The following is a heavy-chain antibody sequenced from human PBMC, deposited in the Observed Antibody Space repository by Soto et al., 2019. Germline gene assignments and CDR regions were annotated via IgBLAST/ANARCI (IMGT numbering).Heavy chain of an antibody. CDR1: GYTLTELS. CDR2: FDPEDGET. V-gene: IGHV1-24*01. D-gene: IGHD6-13*01. Sequence: QVQLVQSGAEVKQPGASVKVSCKVSGYTLTELSMHWVRQAPGKGLEWMGGFDPEDGETIYAQKFQGRVTMTEDTYTSAADMELSSLRSEDTAGYYCATKGRWYVGYYYYGMDVWGQGTTVTVSS. CDR3: ATKGRWYVGYYYYGMDV. J-gene: IGHJ6*02.